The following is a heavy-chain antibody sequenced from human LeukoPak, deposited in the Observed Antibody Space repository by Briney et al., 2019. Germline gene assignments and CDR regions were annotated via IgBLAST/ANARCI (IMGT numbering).Heavy chain of an antibody. V-gene: IGHV3-33*06. D-gene: IGHD2-15*01. CDR1: GFTFSSYG. CDR3: AKVGCSGGSCRNTYDYFDY. Sequence: PGRSLRLSCAASGFTFSSYGMHWVRQAPGKGLEWVAVIWYDGSNKYYADSVKGRFTISRDNSKNTLYLQMNSLRAEDTAVYYCAKVGCSGGSCRNTYDYFDYWGQGTLVTVSS. J-gene: IGHJ4*02. CDR2: IWYDGSNK.